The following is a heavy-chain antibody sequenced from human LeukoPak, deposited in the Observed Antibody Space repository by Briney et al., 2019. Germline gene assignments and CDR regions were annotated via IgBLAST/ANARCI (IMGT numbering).Heavy chain of an antibody. D-gene: IGHD1-26*01. CDR3: ARLGGSYYTY. J-gene: IGHJ4*02. CDR1: RFSLSTYW. Sequence: GGSLRLSCAASRFSLSTYWMTWVRQAPGKGLEWVANIKQDGGEEYYVDSVKGRFTISRDNAKNSLFLQMNSLRVEDTAVYYCARLGGSYYTYWGQGTLVTVSS. CDR2: IKQDGGEE. V-gene: IGHV3-7*01.